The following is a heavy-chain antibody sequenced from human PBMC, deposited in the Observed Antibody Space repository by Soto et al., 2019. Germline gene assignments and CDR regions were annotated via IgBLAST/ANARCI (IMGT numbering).Heavy chain of an antibody. J-gene: IGHJ5*02. V-gene: IGHV1-69*13. CDR2: IIPIFGTA. Sequence: SVKVSCKASGGTLSSYAISWGRQAPGKRLEWMGGIIPIFGTANYAQKFQGRVTITADESTSTAYMELSSLRSEDTAVYYCASHYYDSSGYYYSGGWFDPWGQGTLVTVSS. D-gene: IGHD3-22*01. CDR3: ASHYYDSSGYYYSGGWFDP. CDR1: GGTLSSYA.